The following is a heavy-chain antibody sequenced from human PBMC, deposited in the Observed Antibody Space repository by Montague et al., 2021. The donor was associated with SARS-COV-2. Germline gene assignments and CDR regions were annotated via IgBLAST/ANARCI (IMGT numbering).Heavy chain of an antibody. CDR1: GFAFGDHG. CDR2: INWKGELT. D-gene: IGHD6-13*01. J-gene: IGHJ4*02. CDR3: ARVAGYSSNWSYYFDY. V-gene: IGHV3-20*04. Sequence: SLRLSCAASGFAFGDHGMSWFRQVPGKGLEWVSGINWKGELTSYADSVKGRFTISRDNAKNSLYLQMSSLRAEDTALYYCARVAGYSSNWSYYFDYWGQGTLVTVSS.